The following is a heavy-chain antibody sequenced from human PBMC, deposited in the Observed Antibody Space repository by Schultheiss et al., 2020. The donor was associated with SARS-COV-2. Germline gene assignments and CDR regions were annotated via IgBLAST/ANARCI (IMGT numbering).Heavy chain of an antibody. Sequence: GESLKISCAASGFTFSSYWMHWVRQAPGKGLVWVSRINSDGSSTSYADSVKGRFTISRDNSKNTLYLQMNSLRAEDTAVYYCARDLDGYNSYAFDIWGQGTMVTVSS. D-gene: IGHD5-24*01. CDR1: GFTFSSYW. CDR2: INSDGSST. CDR3: ARDLDGYNSYAFDI. V-gene: IGHV3-74*01. J-gene: IGHJ3*02.